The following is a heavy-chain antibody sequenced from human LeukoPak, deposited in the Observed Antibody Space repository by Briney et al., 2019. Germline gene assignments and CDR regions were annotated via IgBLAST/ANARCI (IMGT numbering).Heavy chain of an antibody. J-gene: IGHJ4*02. D-gene: IGHD3-22*01. Sequence: PGGSLRLSCADSGFTFSTYSMNWVRQAPGKGLEWVSYISSGSTTIYYADSVKGRFTISRDNAKNSLYLQMNSLRAEDTAVYYCARGRDASGHYYGYWGQGTLVTVSS. CDR1: GFTFSTYS. CDR3: ARGRDASGHYYGY. V-gene: IGHV3-48*01. CDR2: ISSGSTTI.